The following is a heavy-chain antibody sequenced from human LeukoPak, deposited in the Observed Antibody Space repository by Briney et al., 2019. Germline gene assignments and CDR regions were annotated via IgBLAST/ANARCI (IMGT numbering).Heavy chain of an antibody. J-gene: IGHJ4*02. D-gene: IGHD7-27*01. CDR3: ARGPPNWGPDF. Sequence: PGGSLRLSCAASGFTFSNYWMTWVRQAPGKGLEWVANINRDGSERYYVDSVKGRFTISRDDAKSSLYLQMNSLRAEDTAVYYCARGPPNWGPDFWGQGTLITVSS. V-gene: IGHV3-7*03. CDR1: GFTFSNYW. CDR2: INRDGSER.